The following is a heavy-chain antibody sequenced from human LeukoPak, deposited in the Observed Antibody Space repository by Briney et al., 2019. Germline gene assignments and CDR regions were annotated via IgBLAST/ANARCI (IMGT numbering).Heavy chain of an antibody. J-gene: IGHJ3*02. V-gene: IGHV3-21*01. CDR2: ISSSSSYI. Sequence: GGSLRLSCAASGSTFSDHWMHWVRQAPGKGLEWVSSISSSSSYIYYADSVKGRFTISRDNAKNSLYLQMNSLRAEDTAVYYCARGYYDSSGYPMDAFDIWGQGTMVTVSS. D-gene: IGHD3-22*01. CDR3: ARGYYDSSGYPMDAFDI. CDR1: GSTFSDHW.